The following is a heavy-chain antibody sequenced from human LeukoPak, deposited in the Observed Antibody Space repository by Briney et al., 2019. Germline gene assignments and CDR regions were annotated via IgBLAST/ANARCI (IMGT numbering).Heavy chain of an antibody. CDR2: IYSGGST. CDR1: GFTVSSNY. Sequence: GGSLRLSCAASGFTVSSNYMSWVRQAPGKGLEWVSVIYSGGSTYYADSVKGRFTISRDNSKNTLYLQMNSLRAEDTAVYYCAREYGSGSEGTFDPWGQGTLVTVSS. CDR3: AREYGSGSEGTFDP. D-gene: IGHD3-10*01. J-gene: IGHJ5*02. V-gene: IGHV3-53*05.